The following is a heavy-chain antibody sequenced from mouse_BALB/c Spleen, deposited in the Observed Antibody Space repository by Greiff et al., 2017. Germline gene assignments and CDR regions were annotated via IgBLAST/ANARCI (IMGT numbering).Heavy chain of an antibody. CDR1: GFSLTSYG. CDR3: ARPLYGNLAWFAY. V-gene: IGHV2-2*02. J-gene: IGHJ3*01. D-gene: IGHD2-10*02. Sequence: QVQLQQSGPGLVQPSQSLSITCTVSGFSLTSYGVHWVRQSPGKGLEWLGVIWSGGSTDYNAAFISRLSISKDNSKSQVFFKMNSLQANDTAIYYCARPLYGNLAWFAYWGQGTLVTVSA. CDR2: IWSGGST.